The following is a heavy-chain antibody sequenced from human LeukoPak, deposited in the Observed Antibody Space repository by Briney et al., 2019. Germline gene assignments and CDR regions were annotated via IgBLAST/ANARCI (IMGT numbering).Heavy chain of an antibody. J-gene: IGHJ4*02. Sequence: GGSLRLSCAASGFTFSNAWMNWVRQAPGKGLEWVGRIKIKTDGGTTDYAAPVKGTFTISRDDSKHTLYLQMNSLKTEDTAVYYCTTDAPSYYYDSSGYYGDYFDYWGQGTLVTVSS. CDR1: GFTFSNAW. CDR3: TTDAPSYYYDSSGYYGDYFDY. V-gene: IGHV3-15*07. CDR2: IKIKTDGGTT. D-gene: IGHD3-22*01.